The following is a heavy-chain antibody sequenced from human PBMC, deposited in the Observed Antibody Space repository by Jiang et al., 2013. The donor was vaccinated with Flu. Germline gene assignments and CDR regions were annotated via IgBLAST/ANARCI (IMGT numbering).Heavy chain of an antibody. D-gene: IGHD6-6*01. CDR1: GYSFTSDW. V-gene: IGHV5-10-1*01. J-gene: IGHJ5*02. Sequence: GAEVKKPGESLRISCKGFGYSFTSDWITWVRQVPGKGLEWLGRIDPSDSYTNYSPAFQGHVTMSADKSITTAYLQWSSLKASDTAMYYCARRQSIAARGGWFDPWGQGNPGHRLL. CDR3: ARRQSIAARGGWFDP. CDR2: IDPSDSYT.